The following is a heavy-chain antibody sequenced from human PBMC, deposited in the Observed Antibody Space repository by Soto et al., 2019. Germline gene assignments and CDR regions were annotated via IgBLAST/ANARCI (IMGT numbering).Heavy chain of an antibody. CDR1: GFTFSNYG. CDR3: AKDPKCCTIGSHFLDNWFDS. D-gene: IGHD2-8*01. Sequence: GGSLRLSCAASGFTFSNYGMHWVRQTPGKGLEWVAVISYDGSHQFYTDSVKGRFTISRDNSKNTLYLQMNSLKTDDTAMYYCAKDPKCCTIGSHFLDNWFDSWGQGTLVTVSS. CDR2: ISYDGSHQ. J-gene: IGHJ5*01. V-gene: IGHV3-30*18.